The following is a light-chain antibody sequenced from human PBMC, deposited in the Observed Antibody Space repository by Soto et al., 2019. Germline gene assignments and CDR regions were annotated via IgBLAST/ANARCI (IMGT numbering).Light chain of an antibody. CDR3: QQANSFPYT. J-gene: IGKJ2*01. CDR1: QDISRW. Sequence: DIQMTQSPSFVSASVGDRVTITCRASQDISRWLDWYQQKPGKAPNLLIYAASSLESGVPSRFSGSGSGTHFTLTINSLQPEDFASYYCQQANSFPYTFGQGTKLEIK. V-gene: IGKV1-12*01. CDR2: AAS.